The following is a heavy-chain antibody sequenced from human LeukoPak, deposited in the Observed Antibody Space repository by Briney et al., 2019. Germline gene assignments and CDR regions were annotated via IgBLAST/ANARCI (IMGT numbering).Heavy chain of an antibody. J-gene: IGHJ4*02. CDR2: IYSGGST. V-gene: IGHV3-53*01. CDR1: GFTVSSNY. CDR3: ASGGMGVFEN. D-gene: IGHD1-26*01. Sequence: GGALRLSCAASGFTVSSNYMTWVRQAPGKGLEWVSVIYSGGSTYYADSVKGRFTISRDNSKNTLYLQMNGLRAEDTAVYYCASGGMGVFENWGQGTLVTVSS.